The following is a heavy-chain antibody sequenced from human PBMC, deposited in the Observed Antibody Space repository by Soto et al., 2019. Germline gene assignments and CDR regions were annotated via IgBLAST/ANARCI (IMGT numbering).Heavy chain of an antibody. J-gene: IGHJ4*02. CDR2: TGLNGRTT. D-gene: IGHD6-6*01. CDR1: GFPFSMSA. CDR3: ATVHSTSRSFDY. V-gene: IGHV3-23*01. Sequence: GGSLRLSCAASGFPFSMSAMTWVRQAPGKGLEWVSTTGLNGRTTYYADSVKGRFTVSRDNTKNTLDLQMASLRAEDTAVYYCATVHSTSRSFDYWGQGTLVTVSS.